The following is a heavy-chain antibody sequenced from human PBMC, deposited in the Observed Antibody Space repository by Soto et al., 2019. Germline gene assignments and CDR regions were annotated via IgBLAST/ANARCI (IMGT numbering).Heavy chain of an antibody. CDR3: ARPSGYYYDSSGYYYFDY. Sequence: GASVKVSCKXSGGTFSSYAISWVRQAPGQGLEWMGGIIPIFGTANYAQKFQGRVTITADESTSTAYMELSSLRSEDTAVYYCARPSGYYYDSSGYYYFDYWGQGTLVTVSS. CDR1: GGTFSSYA. CDR2: IIPIFGTA. D-gene: IGHD3-22*01. V-gene: IGHV1-69*13. J-gene: IGHJ4*02.